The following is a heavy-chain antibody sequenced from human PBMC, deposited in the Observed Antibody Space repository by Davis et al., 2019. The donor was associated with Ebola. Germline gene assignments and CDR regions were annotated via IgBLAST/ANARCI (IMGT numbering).Heavy chain of an antibody. Sequence: GESLKISCAASGFTFSSYGMHLVRQAPGKGLEWVAVIRYDGSNKYYADSVKGRFTISRDNSKNTLYLQMNSLRAEDTAVYYCAKGGEVRGLGFDYWGQGTLVTVSS. CDR1: GFTFSSYG. D-gene: IGHD3-10*01. J-gene: IGHJ4*02. CDR2: IRYDGSNK. V-gene: IGHV3-30*02. CDR3: AKGGEVRGLGFDY.